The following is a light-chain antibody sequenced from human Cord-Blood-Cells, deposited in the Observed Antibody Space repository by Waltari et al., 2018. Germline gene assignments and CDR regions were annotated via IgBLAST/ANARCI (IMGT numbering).Light chain of an antibody. V-gene: IGLV2-14*01. Sequence: QSALTQPASVSGSPGQSITISCTGTSSDVGGYNYVSWYQQHPGKAPKLMIYDVSNRPSGVTNRSAGSKAGNTSSLTISGLQAEDEADYYCSSYTSSSPLFGGGTKLTVL. CDR3: SSYTSSSPL. CDR1: SSDVGGYNY. CDR2: DVS. J-gene: IGLJ3*02.